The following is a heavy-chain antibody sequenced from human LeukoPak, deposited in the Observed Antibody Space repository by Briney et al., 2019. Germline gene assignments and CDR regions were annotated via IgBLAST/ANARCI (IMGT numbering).Heavy chain of an antibody. CDR3: ASQTYYYYMDV. J-gene: IGHJ6*03. CDR1: GGSFSGYY. V-gene: IGHV4-34*01. CDR2: INHSGST. Sequence: SETLSLTCAVYGGSFSGYYWSWIRQPPGKGLEWIGEINHSGSTNYNPSLKSRVTISVGTSKNQFSLKLSSVTAADTAVYYCASQTYYYYMDVWGKGTTVTVSS.